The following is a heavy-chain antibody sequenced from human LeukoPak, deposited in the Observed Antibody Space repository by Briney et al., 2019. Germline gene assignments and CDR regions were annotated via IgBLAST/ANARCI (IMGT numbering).Heavy chain of an antibody. D-gene: IGHD5-12*01. J-gene: IGHJ4*02. CDR3: ARRGGGYELDY. CDR1: GGSFSGYY. CDR2: INHSGST. V-gene: IGHV4-34*01. Sequence: SETLSLTCAVYGGSFSGYYWSWIRQPPGKGLEWIGEINHSGSTNYNPSLKSRVTISVDTSKNQFSLKLSSVTAADTAVYYCARRGGGYELDYWGQGTLVTVSS.